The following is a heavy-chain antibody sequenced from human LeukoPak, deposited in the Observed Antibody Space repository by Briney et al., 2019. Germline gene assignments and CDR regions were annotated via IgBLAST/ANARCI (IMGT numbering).Heavy chain of an antibody. CDR3: ANERPSSSWYDF. V-gene: IGHV3-30-3*02. CDR1: GFTFSSHA. J-gene: IGHJ5*01. D-gene: IGHD6-13*01. Sequence: GGSLRLSCAASGFTFSSHAIHWVRQAPGKGLEWVTFISYDGSTKYYADSVKGRFTISRDNSKNTLYLQMNSLRAEDTAVYYCANERPSSSWYDFWGQGTLVTVSS. CDR2: ISYDGSTK.